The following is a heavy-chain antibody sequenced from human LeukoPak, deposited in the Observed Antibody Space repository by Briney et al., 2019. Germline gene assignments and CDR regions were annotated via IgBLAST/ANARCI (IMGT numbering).Heavy chain of an antibody. D-gene: IGHD6-25*01. J-gene: IGHJ4*02. CDR3: ARARLHHRSFDLKTSYYLDY. CDR2: IYSGGST. V-gene: IGHV3-53*01. CDR1: GFTVSSNY. Sequence: GGSLRLSCAASGFTVSSNYIWVRQAPGKGLEWVSVIYSGGSTYYADSVKGRFTISRDNSKNTLYLQMNSLRTEDTAVYYCARARLHHRSFDLKTSYYLDYWGQGTLVTVSS.